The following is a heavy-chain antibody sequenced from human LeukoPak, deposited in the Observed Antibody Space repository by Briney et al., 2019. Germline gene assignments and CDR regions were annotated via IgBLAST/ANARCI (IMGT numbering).Heavy chain of an antibody. CDR2: INPNSGGT. CDR1: GYTFTGYY. J-gene: IGHJ3*02. V-gene: IGHV1-2*02. D-gene: IGHD3-16*02. Sequence: SASVTVSCKASGYTFTGYYMHWVRQAPGQGLEWMGWINPNSGGTNYAQKFQGRVTMTRDTSISTAYMELSRLRSDDTAVYYCARDRVITFGGVIVGGAFDIWGQGTMVTVSS. CDR3: ARDRVITFGGVIVGGAFDI.